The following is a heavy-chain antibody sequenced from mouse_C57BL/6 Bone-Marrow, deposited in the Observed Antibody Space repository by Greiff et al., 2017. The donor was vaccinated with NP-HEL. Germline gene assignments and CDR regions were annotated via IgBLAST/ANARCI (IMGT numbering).Heavy chain of an antibody. V-gene: IGHV2-9-1*01. CDR3: ASHYYGSSYPAWFAY. J-gene: IGHJ3*01. D-gene: IGHD1-1*01. Sequence: VQLQQSGPGLVAPSQSLSITCTVSGFSLTSYAISWVRQPPGKGLEWLGVIWTGGGTNYNSALKSRLSISKDNSKSQVFLKMNSLQTDDTARYYCASHYYGSSYPAWFAYWGQGTLVTVSA. CDR2: IWTGGGT. CDR1: GFSLTSYA.